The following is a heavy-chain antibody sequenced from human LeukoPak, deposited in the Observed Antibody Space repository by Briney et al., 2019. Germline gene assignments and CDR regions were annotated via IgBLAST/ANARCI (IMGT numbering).Heavy chain of an antibody. CDR2: ISSSSSTI. V-gene: IGHV3-48*04. D-gene: IGHD6-19*01. CDR1: GFTFSSYS. Sequence: GGSLRLSCAASGFTFSSYSMNWVRQAPGKGLEWVSYISSSSSTIYYADSVKGRFTISRDNAKNSLYLQMNSLRAEDTAVYYCARDAGYSSGWYLEGVQYYFDYWGQGTLVTVSS. J-gene: IGHJ4*02. CDR3: ARDAGYSSGWYLEGVQYYFDY.